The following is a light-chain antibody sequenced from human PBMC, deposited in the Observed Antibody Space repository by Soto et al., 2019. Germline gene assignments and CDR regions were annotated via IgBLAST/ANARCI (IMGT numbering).Light chain of an antibody. CDR3: QQSYSTPRT. CDR1: QSISSY. V-gene: IGKV1-39*01. Sequence: EIQMTQSPSSLSASVGDRVTITCRASQSISSYLNWYQQKPGKAPKLLIYAASSLQSGVPSRFSGSGSGTDFTLTISSLQPEDFATYYCQQSYSTPRTFGQRTKADI. CDR2: AAS. J-gene: IGKJ1*01.